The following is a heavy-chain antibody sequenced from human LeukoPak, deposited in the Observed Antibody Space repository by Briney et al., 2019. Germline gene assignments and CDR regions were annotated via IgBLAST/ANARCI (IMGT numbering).Heavy chain of an antibody. CDR3: ARSIFSLWYSSGWNWYFDL. CDR1: GGSISSSNYY. Sequence: SETLSLTCTVSGGSISSSNYYWGWIRQTPGKGLEWIGSIYSSGSTYYNPSLKSPFTISVDTSKNQFSLKLSSVTAADTAVYYCARSIFSLWYSSGWNWYFDLWGRGTLVTVSS. D-gene: IGHD6-19*01. CDR2: IYSSGST. V-gene: IGHV4-39*07. J-gene: IGHJ2*01.